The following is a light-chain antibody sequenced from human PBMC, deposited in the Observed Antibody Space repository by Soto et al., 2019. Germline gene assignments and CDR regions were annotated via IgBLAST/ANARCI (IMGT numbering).Light chain of an antibody. CDR1: SSDVGGSDF. V-gene: IGLV2-14*01. CDR2: DVS. Sequence: QSVLTQPASVSGSPGQSITISCTGTSSDVGGSDFVSWHQRHPGKAPKLMIYDVSKWPSGVSNRFPGSKSGNTASLTISGLQAEDEADYYCSSYTSSRSYVFGTGTKVTVL. J-gene: IGLJ1*01. CDR3: SSYTSSRSYV.